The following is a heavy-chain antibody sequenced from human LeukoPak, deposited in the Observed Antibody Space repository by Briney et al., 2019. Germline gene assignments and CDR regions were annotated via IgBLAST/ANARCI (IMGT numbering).Heavy chain of an antibody. J-gene: IGHJ4*02. CDR1: GGSISSSSYY. D-gene: IGHD5-24*01. CDR2: IYYTGST. Sequence: PSETLPLTCTVSGGSISSSSYYWAWIRQPPGKGLEWIGSIYYTGSTYYNASLKSRVTLSVDPSKKQFSLKLTSLTATDTALYYCARLRDGYNEFDYWGQGTLVTVSS. CDR3: ARLRDGYNEFDY. V-gene: IGHV4-39*01.